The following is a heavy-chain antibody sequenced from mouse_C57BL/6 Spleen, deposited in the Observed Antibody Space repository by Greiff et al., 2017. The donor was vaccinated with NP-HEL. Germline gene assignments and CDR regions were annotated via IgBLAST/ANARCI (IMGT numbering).Heavy chain of an antibody. CDR3: ARPNYYGSSYGFAY. CDR2: IIPSNGGT. Sequence: QVQLQQPGTDLVKPGASVKLSCKASGYTFTSYWMHWVKQRPGQGHEGMGNIIPSNGGTNYNEKFKSKATLTADKSSSTAYMQLSRLTSDNAAVYYCARPNYYGSSYGFAYWGQGTLVTVSA. J-gene: IGHJ3*01. CDR1: GYTFTSYW. D-gene: IGHD1-1*01. V-gene: IGHV1-53*01.